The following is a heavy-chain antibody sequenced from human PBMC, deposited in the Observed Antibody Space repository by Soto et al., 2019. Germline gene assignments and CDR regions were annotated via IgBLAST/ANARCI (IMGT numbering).Heavy chain of an antibody. CDR1: GYTFPSYG. D-gene: IGHD6-19*01. CDR3: ARDRPRAVAGPLDY. CDR2: ISAYNGHT. Sequence: ASVKVSCKASGYTFPSYGISWVRQAPGQGLEWMGWISAYNGHTNYAQKPQGRDTMATDTSTSTAYMELRSLRSDDTAVYYCARDRPRAVAGPLDYWGQGTLVTVSS. V-gene: IGHV1-18*04. J-gene: IGHJ4*02.